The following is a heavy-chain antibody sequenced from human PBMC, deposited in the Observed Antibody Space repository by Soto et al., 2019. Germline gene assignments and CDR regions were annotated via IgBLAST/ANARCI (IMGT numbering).Heavy chain of an antibody. D-gene: IGHD3-10*01. V-gene: IGHV3-23*01. CDR1: GFTFSSYA. CDR3: AKGPPAVYGSGSYYNFFDY. CDR2: ISGSGGST. J-gene: IGHJ4*02. Sequence: GGSLRLSCAASGFTFSSYAMSWVRQAPGKGLEWVSAISGSGGSTYYADSVKGRFTISRDNSKNTLYLQMNSLRAEDTAVYYCAKGPPAVYGSGSYYNFFDYWRQGTLVTVSS.